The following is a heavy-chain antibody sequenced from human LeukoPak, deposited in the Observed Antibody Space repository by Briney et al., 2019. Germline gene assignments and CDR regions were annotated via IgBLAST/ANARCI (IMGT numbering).Heavy chain of an antibody. CDR1: GGSISSSSYY. CDR2: IYYSGST. D-gene: IGHD2-2*02. J-gene: IGHJ6*03. CDR3: ARVPYQGYIPVFYYMDV. Sequence: SETLSLTCTVSGGSISSSSYYWGWIRQPPGKGLEWIGSIYYSGSTYYNPSLKSRVTISVDTSKNQFSLKLSSVTAADTAVYYCARVPYQGYIPVFYYMDVWGKGTTVTVSS. V-gene: IGHV4-39*07.